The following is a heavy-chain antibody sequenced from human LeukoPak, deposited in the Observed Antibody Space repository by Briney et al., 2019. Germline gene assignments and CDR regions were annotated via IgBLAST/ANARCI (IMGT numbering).Heavy chain of an antibody. CDR1: GVSISGHY. CDR2: INYSGST. J-gene: IGHJ4*02. V-gene: IGHV4-59*11. Sequence: KPSETLSLTCAVSGVSISGHYWGWIRQPPGKGLEYIGYINYSGSTNYNPSLKSRLTISVDTSKNQFSLRLSSVTATDSAVYFCARLVGGRAWYYFDYWGQGSLVTVSS. CDR3: ARLVGGRAWYYFDY. D-gene: IGHD6-19*01.